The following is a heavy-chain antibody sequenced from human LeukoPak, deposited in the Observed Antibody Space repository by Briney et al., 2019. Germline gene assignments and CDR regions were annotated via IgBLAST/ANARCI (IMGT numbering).Heavy chain of an antibody. CDR2: VYHSGST. Sequence: SETLSLTCAVSDYSISSGNYWGWIRQPPGKGLEWIGIVYHSGSTHYSPSPKSRVTISVDTNKNQSPLMMRSVTAAAAAVYYCARLKDPLLYMDVWGKGSTVSVPS. CDR3: ARLKDPLLYMDV. D-gene: IGHD2-2*01. CDR1: DYSISSGNY. J-gene: IGHJ6*03. V-gene: IGHV4-38-2*01.